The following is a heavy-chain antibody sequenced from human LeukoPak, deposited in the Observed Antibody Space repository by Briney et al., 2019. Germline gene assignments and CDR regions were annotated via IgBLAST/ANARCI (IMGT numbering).Heavy chain of an antibody. CDR2: IYPGDSDT. V-gene: IGHV5-51*01. Sequence: GESLKISCKGSAYSFTSYWIGWVRQMPGKGLEWMGIIYPGDSDTRYSPSFQGQVTISADRSISTAYLQWSSLKASDTAMYYCARLTDWETHRWYFDLWCRGTLVTVSS. CDR3: ARLTDWETHRWYFDL. D-gene: IGHD1-26*01. CDR1: AYSFTSYW. J-gene: IGHJ2*01.